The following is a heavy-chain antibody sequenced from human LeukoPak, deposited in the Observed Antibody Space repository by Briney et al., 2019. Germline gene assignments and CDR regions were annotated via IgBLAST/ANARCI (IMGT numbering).Heavy chain of an antibody. J-gene: IGHJ4*02. CDR3: ARAGYSYGPSYFDY. CDR2: IYYSGST. Sequence: SQTLSLTCTVSGGSISSGDYYWSWIRQPPGKGLEWIGYIYYSGSTYYNPSLKSRVTISVDTSKKQFSLKLSSVTAADTAVYYCARAGYSYGPSYFDYWGQGTLVTVSS. V-gene: IGHV4-30-4*08. CDR1: GGSISSGDYY. D-gene: IGHD5-18*01.